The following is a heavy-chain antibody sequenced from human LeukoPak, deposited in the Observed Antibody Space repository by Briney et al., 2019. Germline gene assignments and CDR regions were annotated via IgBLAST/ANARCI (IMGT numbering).Heavy chain of an antibody. Sequence: GGSLRLSCAASGFTFSSYGMHWVRQAPGKGLEWVAFIRYDGSDKYYVDSVKGRFTISRDNSKNTLYLQMNSLRAEDTAVYYCAKESLVLRYFDWLPPLGYWGQGTLVTVSS. CDR1: GFTFSSYG. D-gene: IGHD3-9*01. V-gene: IGHV3-30*02. CDR3: AKESLVLRYFDWLPPLGY. CDR2: IRYDGSDK. J-gene: IGHJ4*02.